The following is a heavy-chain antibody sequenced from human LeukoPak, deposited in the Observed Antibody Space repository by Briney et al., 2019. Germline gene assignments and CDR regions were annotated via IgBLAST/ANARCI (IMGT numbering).Heavy chain of an antibody. CDR3: ASLLITMVRGVADY. D-gene: IGHD3-10*01. Sequence: WLYHAKEKGLEWVSSISSSSSYIYYADSVKGRFTISRDNAKNSLYLQMNSLRAEDTAVYYCASLLITMVRGVADYWGQGTLVTVSS. V-gene: IGHV3-21*01. CDR2: ISSSSSYI. J-gene: IGHJ4*02.